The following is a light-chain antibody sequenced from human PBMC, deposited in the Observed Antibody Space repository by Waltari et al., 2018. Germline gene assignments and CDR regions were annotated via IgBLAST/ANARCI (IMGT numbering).Light chain of an antibody. CDR3: YSSDSTGLRV. V-gene: IGLV3-10*01. CDR1: ELPRKY. Sequence: SYELTQPPSVSVSPGQTARITCPGHELPRKYAYWFQRKSGQAPRLVIYEDTKRPSGIPEGFSGSSSGTVATLTITGAQVDDEADYYCYSSDSTGLRVFGGGTTVVVL. CDR2: EDT. J-gene: IGLJ1*01.